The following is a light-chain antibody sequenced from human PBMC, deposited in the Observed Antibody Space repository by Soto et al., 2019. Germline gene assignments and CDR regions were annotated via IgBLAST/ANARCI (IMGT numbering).Light chain of an antibody. CDR3: SSYTSSSTVM. V-gene: IGLV2-14*01. J-gene: IGLJ2*01. Sequence: QSVLTQPASVSGSPGQSITISCTGTSSDVGGYNYVSWYQQYPGKAPKLMIYDVSNRPSGVSDRFSGSKSGNTASLSISGLQAEDEADYYCSSYTSSSTVMLGGGTKLTVL. CDR1: SSDVGGYNY. CDR2: DVS.